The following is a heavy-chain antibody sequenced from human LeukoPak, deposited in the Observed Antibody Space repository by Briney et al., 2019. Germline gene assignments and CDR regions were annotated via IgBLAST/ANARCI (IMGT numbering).Heavy chain of an antibody. CDR3: ARGVTGTHGLDWFDP. CDR1: GLIFSSYS. V-gene: IGHV3-21*01. Sequence: GGSLRLSCAASGLIFSSYSMNWVRQAPGKGLEWVPSISSSGSYKKYADSVKGRFTISRDSAKNSPYLQMTSLRADDTAVYYCARGVTGTHGLDWFDPWGQGTLVTVSS. CDR2: ISSSGSYK. D-gene: IGHD1-20*01. J-gene: IGHJ5*02.